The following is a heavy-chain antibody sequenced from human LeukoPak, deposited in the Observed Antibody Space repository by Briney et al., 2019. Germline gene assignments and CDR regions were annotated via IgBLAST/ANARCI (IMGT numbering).Heavy chain of an antibody. CDR3: ARVIAAAGRGGFDY. V-gene: IGHV3-30*03. Sequence: PGGSLRLSCAASGFSFSSYGMHWVRQAPGKGLEWVAVISDDGSNKYYADSVKGRFTISRDTSKNTLHLQMNSLRAEDTAVYYCARVIAAAGRGGFDYWGQGTLVTVSS. D-gene: IGHD6-13*01. J-gene: IGHJ4*02. CDR2: ISDDGSNK. CDR1: GFSFSSYG.